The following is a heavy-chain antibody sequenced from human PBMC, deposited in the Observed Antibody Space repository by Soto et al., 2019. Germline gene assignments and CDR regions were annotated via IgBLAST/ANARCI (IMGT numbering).Heavy chain of an antibody. D-gene: IGHD2-21*02. CDR1: GGSISSGGYF. J-gene: IGHJ5*02. Sequence: QLQLQESGSGLVKPSQTLSLTCAVSGGSISSGGYFWSWIRQPPGKGLEWIGYIYHSGSTYYNPTLKSRVSISADRSKNQFSLKLSSVTAADTAVYYCARVRGPYWGRDFYPPPTNWFDPWGQGTLVTVSS. V-gene: IGHV4-30-2*01. CDR2: IYHSGST. CDR3: ARVRGPYWGRDFYPPPTNWFDP.